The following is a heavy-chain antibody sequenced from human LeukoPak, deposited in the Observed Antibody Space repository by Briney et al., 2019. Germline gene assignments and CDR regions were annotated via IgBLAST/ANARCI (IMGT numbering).Heavy chain of an antibody. V-gene: IGHV3-13*01. Sequence: GGSLRLSCAASGFTFSSYDMHWVRQAPGKGLEWVSAIGTAGDTYYPGSVKGRFTISRENAKNSLYLQMNSLRAGDTAVYYCARDGDSRYGMDVWGQGTTVTVSS. CDR1: GFTFSSYD. J-gene: IGHJ6*02. CDR3: ARDGDSRYGMDV. D-gene: IGHD6-13*01. CDR2: IGTAGDT.